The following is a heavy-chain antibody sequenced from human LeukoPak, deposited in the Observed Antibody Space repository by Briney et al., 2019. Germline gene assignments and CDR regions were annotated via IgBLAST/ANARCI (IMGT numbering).Heavy chain of an antibody. CDR3: ARGLDDILTGYLDAFDI. V-gene: IGHV4-34*01. CDR2: VNHSGST. J-gene: IGHJ3*02. D-gene: IGHD3-9*01. Sequence: SETLSLTCAVYGGSFSGYYWNWIRQPPGKGLEWIGEVNHSGSTNYNSSLKSRVTISVDTSKNQFSLKLSSVTAADTAVYYCARGLDDILTGYLDAFDIWGQGTMVTVSS. CDR1: GGSFSGYY.